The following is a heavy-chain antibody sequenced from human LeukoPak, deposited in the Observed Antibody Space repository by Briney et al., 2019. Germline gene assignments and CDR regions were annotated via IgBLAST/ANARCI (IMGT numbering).Heavy chain of an antibody. V-gene: IGHV1-2*02. J-gene: IGHJ5*02. CDR1: GYTFTGDY. Sequence: ASVKVSCKASGYTFTGDYMHWVRQAPGQGLEWMGWINPNSGGTNYAQKFQGRVTMTRDTSISTGYMELSRLRSDDTAVYYCARGSGYSYGYAFDPWGQGTLVTVSS. D-gene: IGHD5-18*01. CDR2: INPNSGGT. CDR3: ARGSGYSYGYAFDP.